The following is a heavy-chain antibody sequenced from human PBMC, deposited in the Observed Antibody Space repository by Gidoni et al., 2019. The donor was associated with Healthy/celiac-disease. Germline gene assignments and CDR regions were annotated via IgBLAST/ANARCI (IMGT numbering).Heavy chain of an antibody. J-gene: IGHJ4*02. D-gene: IGHD6-19*01. Sequence: EVQLLESGRGLVQHGGSLRLSCAASAFTFSSYAMSWVRQAPGKGLEWVSAISGSGGSTYYADSVKGRFTISRDNSKNTLYLQMNSLRAEDTAVYYCAKVLVTAVAGVLDYWGQGTLVTVSS. CDR3: AKVLVTAVAGVLDY. CDR2: ISGSGGST. V-gene: IGHV3-23*01. CDR1: AFTFSSYA.